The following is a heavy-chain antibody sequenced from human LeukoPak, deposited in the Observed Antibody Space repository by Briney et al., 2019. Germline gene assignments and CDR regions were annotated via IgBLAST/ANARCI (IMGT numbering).Heavy chain of an antibody. Sequence: GGSLRLSCAASGFTFRSYAMHWVRQAPGKGLEWVALISNDANHKYYADSVKGRFTISRDNSKNTLFVQMNSLRNEDTAVYYCAKDRISSSRLDYWGQGTLVTVSS. J-gene: IGHJ4*02. CDR2: ISNDANHK. CDR1: GFTFRSYA. CDR3: AKDRISSSRLDY. D-gene: IGHD6-6*01. V-gene: IGHV3-30-3*01.